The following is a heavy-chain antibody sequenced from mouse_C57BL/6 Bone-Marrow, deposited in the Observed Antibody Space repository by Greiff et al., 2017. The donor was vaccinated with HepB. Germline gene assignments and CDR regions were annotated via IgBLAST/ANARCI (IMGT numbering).Heavy chain of an antibody. V-gene: IGHV5-9-1*02. CDR3: TRDRDGYDDGSWFAY. CDR2: ISSGGDYI. Sequence: EVKLMESGEGLVKPGGSLKLSCAASGFTFSSYAMSWVRQTPEKRLEWVAYISSGGDYIYYADTVKGRFTISRDNARNTLYLQMSSLKSEDTAMYYCTRDRDGYDDGSWFAYWGQGTLVTVSA. J-gene: IGHJ3*01. CDR1: GFTFSSYA. D-gene: IGHD2-2*01.